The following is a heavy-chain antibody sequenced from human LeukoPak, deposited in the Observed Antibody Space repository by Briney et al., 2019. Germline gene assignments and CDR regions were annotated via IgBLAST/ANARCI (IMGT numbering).Heavy chain of an antibody. CDR1: GGSISSSSYY. Sequence: KPSETLSLTCTVSGGSISSSSYYWGWIRQPPGKGLEWIGSIYYSGSTYYNPSLKSRVTISVDTSKNQFSLNLNSVTAADTAVYYCARDYSTALYFDYWGQGTLVTVSS. J-gene: IGHJ4*02. D-gene: IGHD3-16*02. CDR3: ARDYSTALYFDY. CDR2: IYYSGST. V-gene: IGHV4-39*07.